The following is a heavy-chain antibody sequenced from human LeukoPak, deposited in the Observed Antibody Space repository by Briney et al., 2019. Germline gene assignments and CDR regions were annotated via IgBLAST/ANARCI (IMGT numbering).Heavy chain of an antibody. V-gene: IGHV3-66*02. D-gene: IGHD2-8*01. CDR2: IYDAGNT. Sequence: GGSLRLSCAASGFAVSSNHMHWVRQAPEKGLEWVSIIYDAGNTHFADSVKGRFTVSRDNSNNTVYLQMNSLRPEDTALYYCARDKGGMYGLDIWGQGTMVTVSS. CDR1: GFAVSSNH. J-gene: IGHJ3*02. CDR3: ARDKGGMYGLDI.